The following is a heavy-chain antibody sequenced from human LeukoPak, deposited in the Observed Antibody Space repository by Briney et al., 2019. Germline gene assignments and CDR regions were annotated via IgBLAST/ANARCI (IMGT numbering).Heavy chain of an antibody. CDR3: ARSAAGSYYYYYYGMDV. CDR1: GFTFNNYW. Sequence: GGSLRLSCAASGFTFNNYWMHWVRQAPGKGLVWVSRINSDGSSTSYVDSVKGRFTISRDNAKNTLYLQMNSLRAEDTAVYYCARSAAGSYYYYYYGMDVWGQGTTVTVSS. V-gene: IGHV3-74*01. CDR2: INSDGSST. J-gene: IGHJ6*02. D-gene: IGHD6-13*01.